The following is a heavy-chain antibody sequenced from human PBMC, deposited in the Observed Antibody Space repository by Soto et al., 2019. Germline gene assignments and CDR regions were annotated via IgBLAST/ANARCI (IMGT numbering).Heavy chain of an antibody. CDR3: ARGLSPTYYYDSSGYWVDY. J-gene: IGHJ4*02. Sequence: QVQLQESGPGLVKPSETLSLTCTVSGGSVSSGSYYWSWLRQPPGKGLEWIGYIYYSGSTNYNPSLKSRVTISVDTSKNQFYLKLSSVTAADTAVYYCARGLSPTYYYDSSGYWVDYWGQGTLVTVSS. CDR2: IYYSGST. V-gene: IGHV4-61*01. CDR1: GGSVSSGSYY. D-gene: IGHD3-22*01.